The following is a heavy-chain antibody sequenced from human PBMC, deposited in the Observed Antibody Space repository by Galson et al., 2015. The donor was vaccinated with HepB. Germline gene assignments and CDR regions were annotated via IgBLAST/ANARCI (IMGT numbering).Heavy chain of an antibody. CDR1: GFIFSDSA. V-gene: IGHV3-73*01. D-gene: IGHD3-10*01. J-gene: IGHJ5*02. CDR2: IRNKTNSYAT. Sequence: SLRLSCAASGFIFSDSAMHWVRQASGKGLEWVGRIRNKTNSYATAYAASVKGRFTISRDDSKNTAYLQMNSLKTEDTAVYYCTSGDYYSSWGQGTLVTVSS. CDR3: TSGDYYSS.